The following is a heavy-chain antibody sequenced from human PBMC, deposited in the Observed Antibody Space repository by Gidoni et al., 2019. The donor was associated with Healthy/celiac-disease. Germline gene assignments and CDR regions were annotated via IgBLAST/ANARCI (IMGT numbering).Heavy chain of an antibody. CDR1: VGSFSGYY. CDR2: INHSGST. CDR3: ARVRIGYYVFWSGYPYLDY. Sequence: QVQLQPWGAGLLKPSEALSLTCAVYVGSFSGYYWSWIRQPPGKGLEWMGEINHSGSTNYNPSLKRRVTISVDTSKNKFSLKLSSVTAADTAVYYCARVRIGYYVFWSGYPYLDYWGQGTLVTVSS. J-gene: IGHJ4*02. V-gene: IGHV4-34*01. D-gene: IGHD3-3*01.